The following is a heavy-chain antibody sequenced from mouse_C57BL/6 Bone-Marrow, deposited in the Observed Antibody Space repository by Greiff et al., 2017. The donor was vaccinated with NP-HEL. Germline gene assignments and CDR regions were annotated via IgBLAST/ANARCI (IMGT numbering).Heavy chain of an antibody. CDR2: IYPRSGNT. V-gene: IGHV1-81*01. J-gene: IGHJ2*01. Sequence: VKLQESGAELARPGASVKLSCKASGYTFTSYGISWVKQRTGQGLEWIGEIYPRSGNTYYNEKFKGKATLTADKSSSTAYMELRSLTSEDSAVYFCARWPTVVATDYWGQGTTLTVSS. D-gene: IGHD1-1*01. CDR1: GYTFTSYG. CDR3: ARWPTVVATDY.